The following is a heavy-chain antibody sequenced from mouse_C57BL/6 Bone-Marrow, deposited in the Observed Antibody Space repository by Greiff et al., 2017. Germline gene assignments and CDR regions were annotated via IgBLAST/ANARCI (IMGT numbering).Heavy chain of an antibody. CDR1: GFTFNTYA. CDR2: IRSKSSNYAT. J-gene: IGHJ4*01. CDR3: VRFGRVEGAMDY. V-gene: IGHV10-3*01. D-gene: IGHD1-1*01. Sequence: EVQRVESGGGLVQPKGSLKLSCAASGFTFNTYAMHWVSQAPGTGLEWVARIRSKSSNYATYYADSVKDRFTISRDDSQSMLYLQMNNLKTEDTAMYYCVRFGRVEGAMDYWGQGTSVTVSS.